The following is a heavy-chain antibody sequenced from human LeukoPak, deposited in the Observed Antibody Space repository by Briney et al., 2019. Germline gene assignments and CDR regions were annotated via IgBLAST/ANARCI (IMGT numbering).Heavy chain of an antibody. CDR2: ISYDGSNK. Sequence: GGSLRLSCAASGFTFSSYAMHWVRQAPGKGLEWVAVISYDGSNKYYADSVKGRSTISRDNSKNTLYLQMNSLRAEDTAVYYCARDWIAVAAQGGYFDYWGQGTLVTVSS. J-gene: IGHJ4*02. V-gene: IGHV3-30-3*01. CDR3: ARDWIAVAAQGGYFDY. CDR1: GFTFSSYA. D-gene: IGHD6-19*01.